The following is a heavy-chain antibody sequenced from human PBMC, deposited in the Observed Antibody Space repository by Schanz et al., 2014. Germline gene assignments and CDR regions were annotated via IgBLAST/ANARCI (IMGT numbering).Heavy chain of an antibody. D-gene: IGHD3-9*01. CDR2: IFTDGRT. CDR3: AKAADWPVTRFDP. CDR1: GFAVDNYY. Sequence: EVQLVASGGGLVQPGGSLRLSCAASGFAVDNYYMSCVRQAPGRGLEWVSIIFTDGRTYYADSVKGRFTISRDNSKNTLCLQMSSLRADDTAVYYCAKAADWPVTRFDPWGQGTLVTVSS. V-gene: IGHV3-53*01. J-gene: IGHJ5*02.